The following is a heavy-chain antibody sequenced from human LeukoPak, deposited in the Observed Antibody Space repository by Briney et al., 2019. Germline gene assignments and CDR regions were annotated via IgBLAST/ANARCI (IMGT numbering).Heavy chain of an antibody. CDR1: GFTFSSYG. J-gene: IGHJ4*02. D-gene: IGHD6-19*01. V-gene: IGHV3-33*01. CDR3: ARPTNSGWYDYFDY. CDR2: IWYDGSNK. Sequence: GGSLRLSCAASGFTFSSYGMHWVRQAPGKGLEWVAVIWYDGSNKYYADSVKGRFTISRDNSKNTLYLQMNSLRAEDTAVYYCARPTNSGWYDYFDYWGQGTLVTVSS.